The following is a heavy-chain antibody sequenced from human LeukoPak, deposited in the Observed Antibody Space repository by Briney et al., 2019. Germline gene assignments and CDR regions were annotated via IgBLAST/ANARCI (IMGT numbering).Heavy chain of an antibody. CDR2: FDPEDGET. CDR1: GYTLTELS. J-gene: IGHJ4*02. CDR3: ATVVVLRFLEWSSGGYYFDY. D-gene: IGHD3-3*01. Sequence: ALVKVSCKVSGYTLTELSMHWVRQAPGKGLEWMGGFDPEDGETIYAQKFQGRVTMTEDTSTDTAYMELSSLRSEDTAVYYCATVVVLRFLEWSSGGYYFDYLGQGTLVTVSS. V-gene: IGHV1-24*01.